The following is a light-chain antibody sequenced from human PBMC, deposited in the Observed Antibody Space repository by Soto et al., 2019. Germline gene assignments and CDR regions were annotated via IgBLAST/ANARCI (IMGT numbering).Light chain of an antibody. Sequence: EIVLTQSPGTLSLSPVERASLSCMASQSVSSSYLAWYQQKPGQAPRLLIYGASSRATGIPDRFSGSGSGTDFTLTISRLEPEDFAVYYCQQYGSSPGFGPGTKVDNK. CDR1: QSVSSSY. CDR2: GAS. CDR3: QQYGSSPG. V-gene: IGKV3-20*01. J-gene: IGKJ3*01.